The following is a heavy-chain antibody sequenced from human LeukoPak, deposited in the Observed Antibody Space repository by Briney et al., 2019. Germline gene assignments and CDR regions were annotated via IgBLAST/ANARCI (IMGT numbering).Heavy chain of an antibody. V-gene: IGHV3-7*03. D-gene: IGHD3-10*01. CDR1: GFTFSSHW. J-gene: IGHJ4*02. CDR2: VKRDGSKE. Sequence: GGSLRLSCAASGFTFSSHWMNWVRQAPGRGLEWVASVKRDGSKEYYVDSVKGRFTISRDNAKNSLTLQMNSLTAEDTAVYYCAREAMVRGVLTGYYFDYWGQGTLVTVSS. CDR3: AREAMVRGVLTGYYFDY.